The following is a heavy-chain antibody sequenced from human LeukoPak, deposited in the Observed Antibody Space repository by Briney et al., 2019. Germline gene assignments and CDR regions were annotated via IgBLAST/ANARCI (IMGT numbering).Heavy chain of an antibody. CDR3: ARDSQVFDY. Sequence: SETLSLTCAVYGGSFSGYYWSWIRQPPGKGLEWIGEINHSGSTNYNPSLKSRVTISVDTSKNQFSLKLSSVTAADTAVYYCARDSQVFDYWGQGTLVTVSS. J-gene: IGHJ4*02. V-gene: IGHV4-34*01. CDR1: GGSFSGYY. CDR2: INHSGST.